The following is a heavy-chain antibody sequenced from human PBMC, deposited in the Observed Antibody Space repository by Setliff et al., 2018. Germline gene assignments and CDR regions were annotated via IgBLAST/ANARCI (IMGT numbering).Heavy chain of an antibody. CDR2: IYAGDKSP. Sequence: GGSLRLSCAASGFTFSTYAMIWVRQIPGKGLEWVSTIYAGDKSPHYADSVGGRFTVSRDNSKNTLYLQMNSLRPEDTAVYYCARTCSGSGCYAGLESWGQGTPVTVSS. J-gene: IGHJ4*02. V-gene: IGHV3-23*03. D-gene: IGHD2-15*01. CDR3: ARTCSGSGCYAGLES. CDR1: GFTFSTYA.